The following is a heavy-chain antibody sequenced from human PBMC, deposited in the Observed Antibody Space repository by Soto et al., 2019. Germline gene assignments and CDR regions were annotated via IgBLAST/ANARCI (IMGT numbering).Heavy chain of an antibody. CDR1: GFTFSSYS. D-gene: IGHD4-17*01. Sequence: GGSLRLSCAASGFTFSSYSMNWVRQAPGKGLEWVSSISSSSIYIYYADSVKGRFTISRDNAKNSLYLQMNSLRAEDTAVYYCARDRRTTVVTLGYYYYGMDVWGQGTTVTVSS. J-gene: IGHJ6*02. CDR3: ARDRRTTVVTLGYYYYGMDV. V-gene: IGHV3-21*01. CDR2: ISSSSIYI.